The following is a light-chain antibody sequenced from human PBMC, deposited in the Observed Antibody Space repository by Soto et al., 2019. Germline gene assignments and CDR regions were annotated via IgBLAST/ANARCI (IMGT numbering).Light chain of an antibody. CDR1: QSLNNY. CDR2: DAS. Sequence: DIQMTQSPSTLSASVGDRVTITCRASQSLNNYLAWYQQKPGKAPKLLIYDASTLERGVPSRFSGTGSGTEFTLTISSLQPDDFATYYCQQCRDVPLTFGGGTKVEIK. V-gene: IGKV1-5*01. J-gene: IGKJ4*01. CDR3: QQCRDVPLT.